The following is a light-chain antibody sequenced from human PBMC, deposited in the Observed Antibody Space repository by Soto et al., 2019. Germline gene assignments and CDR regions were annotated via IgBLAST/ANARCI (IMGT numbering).Light chain of an antibody. CDR3: QSYDSSLSVVGV. Sequence: QSVLTQPSSVSGAPGQRVTISCTGSSSNIGAGYDVHWYQQLPGTAPKLLIYGNSNRPSGVPDRFSGSKSGTSASLAITGLQAEDEADYYCQSYDSSLSVVGVFGGGTKLTVL. CDR2: GNS. J-gene: IGLJ2*01. CDR1: SSNIGAGYD. V-gene: IGLV1-40*01.